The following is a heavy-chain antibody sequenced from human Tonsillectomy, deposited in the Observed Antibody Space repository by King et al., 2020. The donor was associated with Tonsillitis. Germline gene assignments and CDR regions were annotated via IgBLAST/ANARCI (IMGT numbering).Heavy chain of an antibody. J-gene: IGHJ4*02. Sequence: VQLVESGGGVVQPGKSLRLSCAASGFAFSSFSMHWVRQAPGKGLEWVAVISRDGSSDYYADSVKGRFTISRDNSKNTLYLQMNTLTSADAAVYYCASNIIDAGDTNFDYWGQGTLVTVSS. D-gene: IGHD2/OR15-2a*01. CDR1: GFAFSSFS. CDR3: ASNIIDAGDTNFDY. CDR2: ISRDGSSD. V-gene: IGHV3-30*04.